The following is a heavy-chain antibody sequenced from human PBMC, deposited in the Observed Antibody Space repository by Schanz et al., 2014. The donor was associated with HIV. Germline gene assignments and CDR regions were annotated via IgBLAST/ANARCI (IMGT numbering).Heavy chain of an antibody. Sequence: EVQLVESGGGLVQPGGSLRLSCAASGFTFSRYWMSWVRQAPGKGLEWVANIKQDGSEKYYVDSVKGRFTISRDNAKNSSYLQINSMXXXDKAVDYCARETXXXXYYDSSGYYYPYYYYGMDVWGQGTTVTVSS. V-gene: IGHV3-7*01. CDR3: ARETXXXXYYDSSGYYYPYYYYGMDV. D-gene: IGHD3-22*01. J-gene: IGHJ6*02. CDR2: IKQDGSEK. CDR1: GFTFSRYW.